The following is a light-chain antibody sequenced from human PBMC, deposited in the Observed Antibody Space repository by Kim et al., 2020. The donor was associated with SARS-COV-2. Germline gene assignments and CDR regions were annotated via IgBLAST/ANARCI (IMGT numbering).Light chain of an antibody. Sequence: GQRVTVSSSGSSSNIGSNTVNWYQQLPGTAPKLLIYSNDRRPSGVPDRFSGSKSGTSASLAISGLQSEDEADYYCAAWDDSLNAWLFGGGTQLTVL. CDR3: AAWDDSLNAWL. CDR1: SSNIGSNT. J-gene: IGLJ3*02. CDR2: SND. V-gene: IGLV1-44*01.